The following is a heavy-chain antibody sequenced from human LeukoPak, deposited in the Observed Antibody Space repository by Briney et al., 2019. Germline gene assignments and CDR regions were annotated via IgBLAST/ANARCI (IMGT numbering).Heavy chain of an antibody. D-gene: IGHD3-10*01. J-gene: IGHJ4*02. Sequence: PSETLSLTGTVSGGSISSYYWSWIRQPPGKGLEWIGYIYYSGSTNYNPSLKSRVTISVDTSKNQFSLKLSSVTAADTAVYYCAGGGSGSPDFVYWGQGTLVTVSS. CDR1: GGSISSYY. CDR3: AGGGSGSPDFVY. V-gene: IGHV4-59*01. CDR2: IYYSGST.